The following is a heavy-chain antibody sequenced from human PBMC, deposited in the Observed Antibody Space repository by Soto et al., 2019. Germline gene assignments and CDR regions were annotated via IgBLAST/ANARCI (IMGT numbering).Heavy chain of an antibody. D-gene: IGHD3-10*01. J-gene: IGHJ4*02. Sequence: ASVKVSCKASGYTFTSYGISWARQAPGQGLEWMGWISAYNGNTNYAQKLQGRVTMTTDTSTSTAYMELRSLRSDDTAVYYCARDTDRYYYGSGSYYNGYYFDYWGQGTLVTVSS. V-gene: IGHV1-18*01. CDR2: ISAYNGNT. CDR1: GYTFTSYG. CDR3: ARDTDRYYYGSGSYYNGYYFDY.